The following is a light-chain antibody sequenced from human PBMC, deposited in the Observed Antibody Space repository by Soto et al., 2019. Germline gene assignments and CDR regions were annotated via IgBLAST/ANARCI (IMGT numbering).Light chain of an antibody. CDR2: EVS. CDR3: SSYTSSSTRV. CDR1: SSDVGGYNY. J-gene: IGLJ3*02. Sequence: QSALTQPASVSGSPGQSITISCTGTSSDVGGYNYVSWYQQHPGKAPKLMIYEVSNRPSGVSNRFSGSKSGNTACLTISGLQAEAEADYYCSSYTSSSTRVFGGGTKLTVL. V-gene: IGLV2-14*01.